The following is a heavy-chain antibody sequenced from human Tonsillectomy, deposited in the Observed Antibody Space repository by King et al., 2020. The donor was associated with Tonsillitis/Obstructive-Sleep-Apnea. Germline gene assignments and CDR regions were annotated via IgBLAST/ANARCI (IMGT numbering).Heavy chain of an antibody. Sequence: QLVQSGSELKKPGASVKVSCKASGYTFTNYSMNWVRQAPGQGLEWKGWINTNTGNPTYAQGFTGRFVFSLNTSVSTAYLQISSLKAEDTAVYFYARNHSDIVLVQASIGDYWGQGTRVTFSS. D-gene: IGHD2-2*01. CDR2: INTNTGNP. V-gene: IGHV7-4-1*02. J-gene: IGHJ4*02. CDR3: ARNHSDIVLVQASIGDY. CDR1: GYTFTNYS.